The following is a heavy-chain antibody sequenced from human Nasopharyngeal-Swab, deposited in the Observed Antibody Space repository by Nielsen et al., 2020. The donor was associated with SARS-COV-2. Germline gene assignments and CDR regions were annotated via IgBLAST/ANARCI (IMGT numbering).Heavy chain of an antibody. D-gene: IGHD6-19*01. J-gene: IGHJ4*02. V-gene: IGHV5-51*01. CDR1: GYSFSSSW. CDR2: IYPYDSNT. CDR3: ARLHFASGPFDY. Sequence: GESLKISCKGSGYSFSSSWIGWVRQMPGKGLEWMGLIYPYDSNTRYSPSLQGQVTISADKSISTTYLQWSSLKDSDTAMYYCARLHFASGPFDYWGQGTLVTVSS.